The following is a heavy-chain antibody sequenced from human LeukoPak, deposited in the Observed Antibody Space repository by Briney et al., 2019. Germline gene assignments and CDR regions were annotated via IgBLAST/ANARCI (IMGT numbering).Heavy chain of an antibody. V-gene: IGHV1-69*13. CDR2: IIPIFGTA. D-gene: IGHD4-17*01. J-gene: IGHJ4*02. CDR3: ASHDYGDYVPDY. Sequence: SVKVSCKASGGTFSSYAISWVRQAPGQGLEWMGRIIPIFGTANYAQKFQGRVTITADESTSTAYMELSSLRSEDTAVYYCASHDYGDYVPDYWGQGTLVTVSS. CDR1: GGTFSSYA.